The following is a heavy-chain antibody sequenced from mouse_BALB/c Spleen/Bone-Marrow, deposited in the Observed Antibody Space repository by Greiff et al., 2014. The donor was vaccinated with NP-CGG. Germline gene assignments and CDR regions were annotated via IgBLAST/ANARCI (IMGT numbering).Heavy chain of an antibody. J-gene: IGHJ4*01. V-gene: IGHV5-6*01. CDR1: GFTFSRYG. CDR2: ISFGGGYT. Sequence: EVQVVESGGDLVKPGGSLKLSCAASGFTFSRYGMSWVRQTPDKRLEWVANISFGGGYTYYPDSVKGRFTTSRDNAKNNLYLQMSSLKSEDTAVCYCARQYGNFGVMDYWGQGTSVTVS. CDR3: ARQYGNFGVMDY. D-gene: IGHD2-1*01.